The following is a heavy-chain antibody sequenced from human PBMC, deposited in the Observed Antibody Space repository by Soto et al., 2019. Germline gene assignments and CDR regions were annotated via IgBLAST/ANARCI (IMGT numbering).Heavy chain of an antibody. CDR2: FHNRGST. J-gene: IGHJ4*02. Sequence: QVQLQESGPGLVKPSETLSLTCTVSGDSMSGYHWNWIRQPPGKGLQWIGYFHNRGSTTYDSSLKSRVTISIDTSKRQSSLKLTSVTTADTAVYYFARDPVDGYSFVDYWGQGILVTVSS. V-gene: IGHV4-59*01. CDR1: GDSMSGYH. D-gene: IGHD2-15*01. CDR3: ARDPVDGYSFVDY.